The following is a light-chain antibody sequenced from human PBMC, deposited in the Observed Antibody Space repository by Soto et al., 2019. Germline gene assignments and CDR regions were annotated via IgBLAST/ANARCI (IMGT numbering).Light chain of an antibody. CDR1: SSNIGAGYD. J-gene: IGLJ2*01. CDR2: VNS. Sequence: QSALTQPPSVSGAPGQRVTISCNGSSSNIGAGYDVHWYQQLPGTDPKLLIYVNSNRPSGVPDRFSGSKSGTSASLAITGLQAEDEADYYCQSYDSSLSAVVFGGGTKLTVL. CDR3: QSYDSSLSAVV. V-gene: IGLV1-40*01.